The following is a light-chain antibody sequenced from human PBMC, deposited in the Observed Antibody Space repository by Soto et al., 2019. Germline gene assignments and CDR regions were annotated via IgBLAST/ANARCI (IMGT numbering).Light chain of an antibody. CDR2: GAS. V-gene: IGKV3D-15*01. CDR3: QQYNKWPAEIT. Sequence: ETVMTQSPATLSVSPGERATLSCRASQSVSTKLACYQQKPGQAPRLLIYGASSRATGIPARFSGSGSGTEFTLTISSLQSEDSGVYYCQQYNKWPAEITFGQGTRLEIK. CDR1: QSVSTK. J-gene: IGKJ5*01.